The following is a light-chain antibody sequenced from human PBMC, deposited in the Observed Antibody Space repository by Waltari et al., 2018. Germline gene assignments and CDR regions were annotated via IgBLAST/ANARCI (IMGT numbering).Light chain of an antibody. CDR2: KDS. CDR1: ELSNQY. V-gene: IGLV3-25*03. J-gene: IGLJ2*01. Sequence: SHELPQPPSVSVSPGQTARITCSGDELSNQYAYWYQQRPGQAPVLVLYKDSERPLGIPERFSGSSSGTTVTLTISGVQAEDEADYHCQSGDNSGTFVKFGGGTKLTVL. CDR3: QSGDNSGTFVK.